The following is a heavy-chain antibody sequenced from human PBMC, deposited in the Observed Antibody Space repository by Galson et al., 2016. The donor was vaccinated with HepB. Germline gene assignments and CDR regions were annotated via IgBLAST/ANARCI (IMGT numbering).Heavy chain of an antibody. CDR3: AREDWYFDV. V-gene: IGHV4-34*01. J-gene: IGHJ2*01. Sequence: SETLSLTCSVYGGSFNSYSWSRIRQPPGKGLEWIGEVTHTGNTNYNPSLESRLTMAIDTSKNQFSLRLRSVTAADTAVYYCAREDWYFDVWGRGTQVTVSS. CDR2: VTHTGNT. CDR1: GGSFNSYS.